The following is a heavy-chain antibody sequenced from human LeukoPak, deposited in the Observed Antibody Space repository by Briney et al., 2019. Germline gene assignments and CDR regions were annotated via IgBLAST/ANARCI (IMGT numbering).Heavy chain of an antibody. V-gene: IGHV1-69*01. CDR2: IIPIFGTA. Sequence: SVKVSCTASRGTFSSYAISWVRQAPGQGLEWMGGIIPIFGTANYAQRFQGRVTITADESTSTAYMELSSLRSEDTAVYYCARKYFDWLSRTYYFDYWGQGTLVTVSS. D-gene: IGHD3-9*01. J-gene: IGHJ4*02. CDR1: RGTFSSYA. CDR3: ARKYFDWLSRTYYFDY.